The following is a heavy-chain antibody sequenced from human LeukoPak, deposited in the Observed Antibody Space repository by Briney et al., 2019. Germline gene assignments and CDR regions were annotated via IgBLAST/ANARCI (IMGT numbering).Heavy chain of an antibody. CDR2: IYHSGST. CDR1: GYSLSSGYH. J-gene: IGHJ5*02. V-gene: IGHV4-38-2*01. Sequence: PSETLSLTCAVSGYSLSSGYHWGWIRQPPGKGLEWIGIIYHSGSTYYNPSLKSRVTISVDPSKSQFSLKLSSVADEDTAVYYCARGLGYCSSTRCYTLDNWFDPWGQGTLVTVSS. CDR3: ARGLGYCSSTRCYTLDNWFDP. D-gene: IGHD2-2*02.